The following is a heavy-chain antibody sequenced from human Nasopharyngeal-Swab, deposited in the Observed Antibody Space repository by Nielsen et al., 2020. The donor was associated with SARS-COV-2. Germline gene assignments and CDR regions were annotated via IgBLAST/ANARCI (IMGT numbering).Heavy chain of an antibody. J-gene: IGHJ4*02. CDR2: IKQSGSEQ. D-gene: IGHD2-2*01. V-gene: IGHV3-7*01. CDR1: GFTFSSYW. Sequence: GGSLRLSCAASGFTFSSYWMSWVRQAPGKGLEWLAHIKQSGSEQYYVDSVKGRFTISRDNAKNSPFLQMNSLRAEDTAVYYCARYCSTTSCPRGFDYWGQGTLVTVSS. CDR3: ARYCSTTSCPRGFDY.